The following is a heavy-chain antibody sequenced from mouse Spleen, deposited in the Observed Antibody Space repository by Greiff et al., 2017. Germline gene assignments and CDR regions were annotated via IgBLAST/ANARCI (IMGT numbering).Heavy chain of an antibody. CDR2: ISYSGST. CDR1: GYSITSDYA. Sequence: DVQLVESGPGLVKPSQSLSLTCTVTGYSITSDYAWNWIRQFPGNKLEWMGYISYSGSTSYNPSLKSRISITRDTSKNQFFLQLNSVTTEDTATYYCASYGYFAYWGQGTLVTVSA. V-gene: IGHV3-2*02. D-gene: IGHD2-2*01. CDR3: ASYGYFAY. J-gene: IGHJ3*01.